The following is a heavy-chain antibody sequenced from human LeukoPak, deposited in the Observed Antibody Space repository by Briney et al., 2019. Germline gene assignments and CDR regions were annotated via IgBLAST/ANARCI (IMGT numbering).Heavy chain of an antibody. V-gene: IGHV1-3*04. CDR3: ARGGRPLFDY. J-gene: IGHJ4*02. CDR1: GYTFTGYH. CDR2: INTANGNP. D-gene: IGHD3-16*01. Sequence: GASVKVSCKASGYTFTGYHMHWVRQAPGQELEWLGWINTANGNPRYSQTFQGRVSITRDTSASTVYMELTGLRSEDTAVYYCARGGRPLFDYWGQGTPVTVSA.